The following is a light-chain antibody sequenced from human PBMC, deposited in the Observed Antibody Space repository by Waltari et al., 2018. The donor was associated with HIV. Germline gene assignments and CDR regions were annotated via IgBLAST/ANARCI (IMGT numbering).Light chain of an antibody. CDR2: DVT. CDR1: SSDVGDYNY. Sequence: QSALTQPRSVSGSPGQSVTISCTGTSSDVGDYNYVSWYQQHPDKAPKVMIYDVTKRPSGVPDRFSGSKSGNTASLTISGLQAEDEADYYCCSYTGTYTLLFGGGTKLTVL. V-gene: IGLV2-11*01. CDR3: CSYTGTYTLL. J-gene: IGLJ3*02.